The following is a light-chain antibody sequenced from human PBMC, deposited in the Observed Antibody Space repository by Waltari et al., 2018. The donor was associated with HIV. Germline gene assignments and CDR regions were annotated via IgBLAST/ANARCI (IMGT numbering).Light chain of an antibody. J-gene: IGKJ4*01. V-gene: IGKV2-28*01. CDR3: MQGLQIPLT. Sequence: IVMTQSPLSLSVTPGEPASISCTSNQSLLHSSGYNFLDWYMQKPGQSPQVLLYLAYNRASGVPARFSGSGSATDFTLKISRVEAEDVGFYYCMQGLQIPLTFGGGTKVEIK. CDR1: QSLLHSSGYNF. CDR2: LAY.